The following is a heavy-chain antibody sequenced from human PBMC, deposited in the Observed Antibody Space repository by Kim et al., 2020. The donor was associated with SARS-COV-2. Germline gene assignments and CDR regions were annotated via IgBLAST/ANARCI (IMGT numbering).Heavy chain of an antibody. CDR3: AGAPVVAGG. Sequence: ASVKVSCKASGYTFTSYYMHWVRQAPGQGLEWMGIINPSGGSTSYAQRFQGRVTMTRATSTSTVYMELSSLRSEDTAVYYRAGAPVVAGGWGQGTLVTVSS. CDR1: GYTFTSYY. V-gene: IGHV1-46*01. CDR2: INPSGGST. D-gene: IGHD2-15*01. J-gene: IGHJ4*02.